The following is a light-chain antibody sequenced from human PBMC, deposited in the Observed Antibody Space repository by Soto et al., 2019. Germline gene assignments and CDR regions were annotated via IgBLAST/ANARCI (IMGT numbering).Light chain of an antibody. CDR2: TAS. CDR3: QQSYSSPYT. CDR1: QTISSY. Sequence: DLQMTQSPSSLSASVGDRVTITCRASQTISSYLNWYQQRPGKAPKLLIYTASKLQSGVPSRFSGSESGTDFTLTISSLQPEDFATYYCQQSYSSPYTFGQGTKLEIE. V-gene: IGKV1-39*01. J-gene: IGKJ2*01.